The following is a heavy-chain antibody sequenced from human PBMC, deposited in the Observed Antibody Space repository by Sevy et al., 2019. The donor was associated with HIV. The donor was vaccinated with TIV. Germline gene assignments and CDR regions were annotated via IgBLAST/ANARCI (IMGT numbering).Heavy chain of an antibody. CDR3: TVKDIVVVPAAITGDEFDY. Sequence: GGSLRLSCTASGFTFGDYAMSWVRQAPGKGLEWVGFIRSKAYGGTTEYAASVKGRFTISRDDSKSIAYLQMNSLKTEDTAVYYCTVKDIVVVPAAITGDEFDYWGQGTLVTVSS. CDR1: GFTFGDYA. V-gene: IGHV3-49*04. J-gene: IGHJ4*02. CDR2: IRSKAYGGTT. D-gene: IGHD2-2*02.